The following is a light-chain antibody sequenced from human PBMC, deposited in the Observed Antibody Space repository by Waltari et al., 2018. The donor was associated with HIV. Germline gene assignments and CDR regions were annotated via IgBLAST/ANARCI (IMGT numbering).Light chain of an antibody. Sequence: DIVMTQSPDALAVSLGERATIKCKSSQSVLRSSNNKNSLAWYQHKAGQPPKLLIYWASTRESGVPDRFSGSGSGTDFTLTISSLQAEDVAIYFCQQYNSIPTFGQGTKVEIK. CDR3: QQYNSIPT. CDR1: QSVLRSSNNKNS. V-gene: IGKV4-1*01. CDR2: WAS. J-gene: IGKJ1*01.